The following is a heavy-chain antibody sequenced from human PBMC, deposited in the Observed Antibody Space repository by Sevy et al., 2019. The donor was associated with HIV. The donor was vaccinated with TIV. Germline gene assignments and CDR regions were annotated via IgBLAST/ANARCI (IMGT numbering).Heavy chain of an antibody. Sequence: GGSLRLSCAASGFTLNRYCMHWVRQAPGKGLEWVATISFDATNKHYPDSVKGRFTISRDNFQNSLFLQMDSLRPEDTAVYYCALERLSSDVAEYFQNWGQGSLVTVSS. D-gene: IGHD1-1*01. J-gene: IGHJ1*01. CDR2: ISFDATNK. CDR3: ALERLSSDVAEYFQN. V-gene: IGHV3-30-3*01. CDR1: GFTLNRYC.